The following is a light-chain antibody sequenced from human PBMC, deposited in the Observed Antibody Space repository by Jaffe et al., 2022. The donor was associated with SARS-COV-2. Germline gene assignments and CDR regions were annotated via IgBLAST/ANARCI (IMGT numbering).Light chain of an antibody. J-gene: IGKJ2*01. CDR2: GAS. CDR3: QQYGRSPEMYT. CDR1: QSVSSSY. Sequence: EIVLTQSPGTLSLSPGERATLSCRASQSVSSSYLAWYQQKPGQAPRLFIYGASSRATGIPDRFSGSGSGTDFTLTISRLEPEDFAVYYCQQYGRSPEMYTFGQGTKLEIK. V-gene: IGKV3-20*01.